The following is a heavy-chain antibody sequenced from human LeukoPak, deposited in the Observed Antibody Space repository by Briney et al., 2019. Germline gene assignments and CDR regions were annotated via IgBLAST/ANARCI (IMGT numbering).Heavy chain of an antibody. CDR2: IFYSGST. CDR1: GGSISTYY. J-gene: IGHJ6*03. V-gene: IGHV4-59*01. CDR3: ARTMTYYYYMDV. Sequence: SETLSLTCTVSGGSISTYYWSWIRQPPGKGLEWIGYIFYSGSTNYNPSLKSRVTISVDTSKNQFSLKLSSVTAADTAVYYCARTMTYYYYMDVWGTGTTVTISS. D-gene: IGHD3-22*01.